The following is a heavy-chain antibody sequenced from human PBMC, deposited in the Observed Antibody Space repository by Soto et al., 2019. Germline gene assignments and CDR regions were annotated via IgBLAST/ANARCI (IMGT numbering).Heavy chain of an antibody. CDR1: GGTFSSYA. J-gene: IGHJ6*02. CDR2: IIPISDTT. Sequence: QVQLLQSGAEVKKPGSSVKVSCKASGGTFSSYAISWVRQAPGQGLEWMGGIIPISDTTNYAQKFQGRVTITADESTSTAYMELSSLRSEDTDVYYCARSQGSSTSLEIYYYYYYGMDVWGQGTTVTVSS. D-gene: IGHD2-2*01. CDR3: ARSQGSSTSLEIYYYYYYGMDV. V-gene: IGHV1-69*01.